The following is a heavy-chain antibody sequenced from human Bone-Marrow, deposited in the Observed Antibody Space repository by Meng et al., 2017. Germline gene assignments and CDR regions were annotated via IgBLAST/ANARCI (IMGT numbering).Heavy chain of an antibody. CDR3: ARGEDPCGGDCYDAFDI. J-gene: IGHJ3*02. Sequence: SETLSLTCTVSGGPISSGSYYWSWIRQPAGKGLEWIGRIYTSGSTNYNPSLKSRVTISVDTSKNQFSLKLSSVTAADTAVYYCARGEDPCGGDCYDAFDIWGQGTMVTVSS. CDR1: GGPISSGSYY. CDR2: IYTSGST. D-gene: IGHD2-21*02. V-gene: IGHV4-61*02.